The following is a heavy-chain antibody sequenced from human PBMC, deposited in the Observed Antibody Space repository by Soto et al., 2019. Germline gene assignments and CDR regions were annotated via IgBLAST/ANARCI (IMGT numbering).Heavy chain of an antibody. CDR1: GYTFTDFY. CDR2: INPNRGCT. J-gene: IGHJ4*02. Sequence: QVQLVQSGAEVRTPGASVKVSCKASGYTFTDFYMHWVRQAPGQGLEWMGWINPNRGCTNYAQKFQGRVTMTRDTSISTSYMERKRLRSHETALYYSTSQRMVVLSWGLRALV. CDR3: TSQRMVVLS. V-gene: IGHV1-2*02. D-gene: IGHD3-10*01.